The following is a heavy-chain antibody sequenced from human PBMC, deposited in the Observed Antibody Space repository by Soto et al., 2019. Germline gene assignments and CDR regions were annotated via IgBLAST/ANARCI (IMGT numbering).Heavy chain of an antibody. V-gene: IGHV3-7*01. D-gene: IGHD3-22*01. CDR1: GFTFSSYW. J-gene: IGHJ4*02. Sequence: EVQLVESGGGLVQPGGSLRLSCAASGFTFSSYWMSWVRQAPGKGLEWVANIKQDGSEKYYVDSVKGRFTISRDNAKNSLYLQMNSLRAEDTAVYYCARDNFDSSGYYLDYWGQGTLVTVSS. CDR3: ARDNFDSSGYYLDY. CDR2: IKQDGSEK.